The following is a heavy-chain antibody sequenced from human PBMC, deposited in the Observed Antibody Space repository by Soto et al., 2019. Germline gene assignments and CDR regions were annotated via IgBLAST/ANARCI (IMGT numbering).Heavy chain of an antibody. CDR2: FDPEDGET. CDR1: GYTLTELS. V-gene: IGHV1-24*01. D-gene: IGHD3-16*01. Sequence: ASVKVSCKVSGYTLTELSMHWVRQAPGKGLEWMGGFDPEDGETIYAQKFQGRVTMTEDTSTDTAYMELSSLRSEDTAVYYCATGSGVWGSSYYYYYGMDVWCQGTTVTVSS. CDR3: ATGSGVWGSSYYYYYGMDV. J-gene: IGHJ6*02.